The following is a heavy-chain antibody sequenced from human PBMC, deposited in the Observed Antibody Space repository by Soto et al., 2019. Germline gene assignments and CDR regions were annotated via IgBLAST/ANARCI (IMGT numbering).Heavy chain of an antibody. CDR3: AAKPHSYYYGSSGYYAFDI. Sequence: SVKVSCKASGFTFTSSAVQWVRQARGQRLEWIGWIVVGSGNTNYAQKFQERVTITRDMSTSTAYMELSSLRSEDTAVYYCAAKPHSYYYGSSGYYAFDIWGQGTMVTVSS. V-gene: IGHV1-58*01. D-gene: IGHD3-22*01. CDR2: IVVGSGNT. CDR1: GFTFTSSA. J-gene: IGHJ3*02.